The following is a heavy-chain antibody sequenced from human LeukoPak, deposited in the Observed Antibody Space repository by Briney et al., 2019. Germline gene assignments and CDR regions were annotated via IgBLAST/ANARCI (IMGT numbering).Heavy chain of an antibody. V-gene: IGHV3-23*01. CDR2: ISGSGGST. CDR3: AKDPGRQWLGVPWD. J-gene: IGHJ4*02. CDR1: GFTFSSYA. D-gene: IGHD6-19*01. Sequence: GGSLRLSRAASGFTFSSYAMSWVRQAPGKGLEWVSAISGSGGSTYYADSVKGRFTISRDNSKNTLYLQMNSLRAEDTAVYYCAKDPGRQWLGVPWDWGQGTLVTVSS.